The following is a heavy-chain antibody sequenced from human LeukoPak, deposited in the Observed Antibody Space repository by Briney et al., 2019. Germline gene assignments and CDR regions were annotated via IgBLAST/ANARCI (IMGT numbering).Heavy chain of an antibody. Sequence: SETLSLTCAVYGGSFSGYYWSWIRQPPGKGLEWIGEINHSGSTNYNPSLKSRVTISVDTSKNQFSLKLSSVTAADTAVYYCAGLPPRGDFRRWKPIIDYWGQGTLVTVSS. CDR2: INHSGST. V-gene: IGHV4-34*01. CDR1: GGSFSGYY. CDR3: AGLPPRGDFRRWKPIIDY. J-gene: IGHJ4*02. D-gene: IGHD2-21*02.